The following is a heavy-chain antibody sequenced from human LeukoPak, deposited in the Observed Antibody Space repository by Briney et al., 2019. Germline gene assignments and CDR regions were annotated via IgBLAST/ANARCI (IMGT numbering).Heavy chain of an antibody. D-gene: IGHD3-22*01. CDR2: IYHSGST. CDR3: ARRTPLYDSSGHNWFDP. CDR1: GYSISSGYY. V-gene: IGHV4-38-2*02. J-gene: IGHJ5*02. Sequence: SETLSLTCTVSGYSISSGYYWGWIRQPPGKGLEWIGSIYHSGSTNYNPSLKSRVTISVDKSKNQFSLKLSSVTAADTAVYYCARRTPLYDSSGHNWFDPWGQGTLVTVSS.